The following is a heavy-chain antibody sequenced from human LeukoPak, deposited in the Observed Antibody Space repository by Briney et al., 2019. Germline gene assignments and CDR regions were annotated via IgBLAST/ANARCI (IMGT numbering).Heavy chain of an antibody. D-gene: IGHD4-17*01. V-gene: IGHV3-23*01. J-gene: IGHJ4*02. Sequence: GGSLRLSCAASGFTFSSYAMTWARQAPGKGLEWVSVIGGDGANIHYRDSVKGRFTISRDNSKNTVFLQMNSLRAEDTAVYYCAKDTVTEDYFDYWGQGTLVTVSS. CDR1: GFTFSSYA. CDR2: IGGDGANI. CDR3: AKDTVTEDYFDY.